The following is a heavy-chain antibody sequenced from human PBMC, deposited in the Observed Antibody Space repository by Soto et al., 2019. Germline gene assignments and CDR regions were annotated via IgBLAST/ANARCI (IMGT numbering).Heavy chain of an antibody. Sequence: PSETLSLTCAVSGGSISSGGYSWSWIRQPPGKGLEWIGYIYYSGSTYYNPSLKSRVTISVDRSKNQFSLKLSSVTAADTAMYYCARAMTTVTTLDYWGQGTLVTVSS. CDR3: ARAMTTVTTLDY. CDR2: IYYSGST. J-gene: IGHJ4*02. D-gene: IGHD4-17*01. V-gene: IGHV4-30-2*01. CDR1: GGSISSGGYS.